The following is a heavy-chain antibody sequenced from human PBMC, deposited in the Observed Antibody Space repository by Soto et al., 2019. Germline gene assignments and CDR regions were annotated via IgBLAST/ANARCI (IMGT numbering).Heavy chain of an antibody. J-gene: IGHJ6*04. V-gene: IGHV1-46*03. D-gene: IGHD3-3*01. CDR2: INPSGGST. Sequence: ASVKVSCKASGYTFTSYYMHWVRQAPGQGLEWMGIINPSGGSTSYAQKFQGRVTMTRDTSTSTVYMELSSLRSEDTAVYYCARGATMFGVVIGLLDVRGKGTTVTVSS. CDR3: ARGATMFGVVIGLLDV. CDR1: GYTFTSYY.